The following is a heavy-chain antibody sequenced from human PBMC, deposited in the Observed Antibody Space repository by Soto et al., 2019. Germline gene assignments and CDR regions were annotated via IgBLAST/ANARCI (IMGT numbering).Heavy chain of an antibody. CDR3: ARHISASNFDY. Sequence: SRVTISVDTSKNQFSLRLSSVTAADTAVYYCARHISASNFDYWAQGTLVTVSS. J-gene: IGHJ4*02. V-gene: IGHV4-59*08. D-gene: IGHD2-21*01.